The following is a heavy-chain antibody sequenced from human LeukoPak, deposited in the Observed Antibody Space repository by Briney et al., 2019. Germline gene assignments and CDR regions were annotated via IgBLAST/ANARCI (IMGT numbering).Heavy chain of an antibody. CDR3: ARSRYYYDSSGYYPIDY. J-gene: IGHJ4*02. V-gene: IGHV3-11*01. CDR1: GFTFSDYY. CDR2: ISSSGSTI. Sequence: GGSLRLSCAASGFTFSDYYMSWIRQAPGKGLEWVSYISSSGSTISYADSVKVRFTISRDTAKNSLYLQMNSLRAEDTAVYYCARSRYYYDSSGYYPIDYWGQGTLVTVSS. D-gene: IGHD3-22*01.